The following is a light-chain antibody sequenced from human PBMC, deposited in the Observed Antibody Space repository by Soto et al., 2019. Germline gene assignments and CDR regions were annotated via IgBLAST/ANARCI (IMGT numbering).Light chain of an antibody. V-gene: IGLV2-14*01. Sequence: QSALTQPASVSGSPGQSIAISCIGSSSDVGGYNYVSWHQQHPGKAPKVVIYDVSNRPSGVSDRFSGSKSGNTASLTISGLQAEEEADYYCSSYTSSSTYVFGTGTKLTVL. CDR1: SSDVGGYNY. J-gene: IGLJ1*01. CDR3: SSYTSSSTYV. CDR2: DVS.